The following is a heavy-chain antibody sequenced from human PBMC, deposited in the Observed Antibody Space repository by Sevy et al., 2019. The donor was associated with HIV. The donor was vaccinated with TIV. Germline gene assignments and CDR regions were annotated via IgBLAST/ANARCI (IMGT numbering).Heavy chain of an antibody. J-gene: IGHJ5*02. CDR1: GGSISSYY. D-gene: IGHD4-4*01. Sequence: SETLSLTCTVSGGSISSYYWSWIRQPPGKGLEWIGYIYYSGSTNYNPSLKSRVTISVDTSKNQFSLKLGFVTAADTAVYYCARDSQITTVTGFDPWGQGTLVTVSS. CDR3: ARDSQITTVTGFDP. V-gene: IGHV4-59*01. CDR2: IYYSGST.